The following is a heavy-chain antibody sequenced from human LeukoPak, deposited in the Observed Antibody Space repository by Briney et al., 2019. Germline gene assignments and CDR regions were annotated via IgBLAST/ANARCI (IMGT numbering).Heavy chain of an antibody. V-gene: IGHV3-43*01. J-gene: IGHJ4*02. Sequence: PGGSLRLSCAASGFTFNDYTMHWVRHAPGKGLEWVSLITWDGGSTYYSHSVKGRFTISRDNSRNSLYLQMNSLRTEDTALYYCTKERLKYFDYWGQGTVVTVSS. CDR3: TKERLKYFDY. CDR1: GFTFNDYT. CDR2: ITWDGGST.